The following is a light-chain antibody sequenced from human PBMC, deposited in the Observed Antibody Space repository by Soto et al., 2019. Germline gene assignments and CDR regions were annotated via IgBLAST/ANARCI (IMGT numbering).Light chain of an antibody. CDR2: EVS. CDR3: SSYAGSNNLL. CDR1: SSDVGGYDY. J-gene: IGLJ2*01. V-gene: IGLV2-8*01. Sequence: QSVLTQPPSASGSLGQSVTISCTGTSSDVGGYDYVSWYQQHPGKAPKLMIYEVSQRPSGVPDRFSGSRSGNTASLTVSGLQAEDEADYYCSSYAGSNNLLFGGGTKLTVL.